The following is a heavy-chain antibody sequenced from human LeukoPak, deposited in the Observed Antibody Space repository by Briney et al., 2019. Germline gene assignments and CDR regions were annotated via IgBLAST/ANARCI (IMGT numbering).Heavy chain of an antibody. CDR1: GYTFTSYG. V-gene: IGHV1-18*01. CDR2: ISAYNGNT. Sequence: GASVKVSCKASGYTFTSYGISWVRQAPGQGLEWMGWISAYNGNTNYAQKLQGRVTMTTDTSTSTAYMELRSLRSDDTAVYYCARGSYYQDSSGYRLTIGGFDPWGQGTLVTVSS. J-gene: IGHJ5*02. CDR3: ARGSYYQDSSGYRLTIGGFDP. D-gene: IGHD3-22*01.